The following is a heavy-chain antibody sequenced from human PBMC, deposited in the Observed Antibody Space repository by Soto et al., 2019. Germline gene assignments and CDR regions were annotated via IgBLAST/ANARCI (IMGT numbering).Heavy chain of an antibody. D-gene: IGHD6-13*01. CDR2: ISGSAGST. Sequence: SGFTFSSYAMSWVRQAPGKGLEWVSAISGSAGSTYYADSVKGRFTISRDSSKNTLFLQMNSLRAEDTAVYYCAKDMYSSSWYFYYYSMDVWGQGTTVTVSS. J-gene: IGHJ6*02. V-gene: IGHV3-23*01. CDR3: AKDMYSSSWYFYYYSMDV. CDR1: GFTFSSYA.